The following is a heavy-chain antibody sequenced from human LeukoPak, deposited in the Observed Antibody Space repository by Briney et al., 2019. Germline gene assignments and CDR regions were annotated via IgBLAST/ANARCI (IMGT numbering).Heavy chain of an antibody. Sequence: PGGSLRLSCAASGFTFDDYTMHWVRQTPGKGLEWVSLISWDGGGTYYADSVKGRFTISRDNSKNSLYLQMNSLRTEDTALYYCTTGGAVLAVLRGWFDPWGQGTLVTVSS. CDR1: GFTFDDYT. J-gene: IGHJ5*02. CDR2: ISWDGGGT. D-gene: IGHD2-8*02. CDR3: TTGGAVLAVLRGWFDP. V-gene: IGHV3-43*01.